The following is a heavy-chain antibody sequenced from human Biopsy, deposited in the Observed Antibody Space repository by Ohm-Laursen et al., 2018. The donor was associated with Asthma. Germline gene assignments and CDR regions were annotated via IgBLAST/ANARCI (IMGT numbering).Heavy chain of an antibody. D-gene: IGHD6-13*01. Sequence: SLRLSCAASGSHFGSYNMHWARQAPGKGLEWVAVITFDGSTQHYGDSVKGRFTISRDNSKNMLFLQMNSLRAEDTAVYYCLRDTLGYYFDIWGQGTQVTVSS. CDR2: ITFDGSTQ. CDR3: LRDTLGYYFDI. V-gene: IGHV3-30-3*01. CDR1: GSHFGSYN. J-gene: IGHJ4*02.